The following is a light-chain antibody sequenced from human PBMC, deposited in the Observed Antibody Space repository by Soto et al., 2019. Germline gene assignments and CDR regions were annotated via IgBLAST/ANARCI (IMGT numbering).Light chain of an antibody. CDR1: QSVSSN. Sequence: EIVMTQSPATLSVSPGERATLSCRASQSVSSNLAWYQQKPGQAPSLLIYGASSRATGVPDRFSGGGSGTDFTLTISGLQSEDFAVYYCQQYNNWPPWTFGQGTKVDIK. CDR2: GAS. J-gene: IGKJ1*01. V-gene: IGKV3D-15*01. CDR3: QQYNNWPPWT.